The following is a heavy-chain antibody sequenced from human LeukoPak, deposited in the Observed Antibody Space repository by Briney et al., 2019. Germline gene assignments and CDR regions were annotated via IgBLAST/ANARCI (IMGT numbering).Heavy chain of an antibody. V-gene: IGHV1-69*04. CDR1: GGTFSSYA. CDR2: IIPILGIA. CDR3: ARDGYGSWYFDL. D-gene: IGHD4-17*01. J-gene: IGHJ2*01. Sequence: ASVKVSCKASGGTFSSYAVSWVRQAPGQGLEWMGRIIPILGIANYAQKFQGRVTITADKPTSTAYMELSSLRSEDTAVYYCARDGYGSWYFDLWGRGTLVTVSS.